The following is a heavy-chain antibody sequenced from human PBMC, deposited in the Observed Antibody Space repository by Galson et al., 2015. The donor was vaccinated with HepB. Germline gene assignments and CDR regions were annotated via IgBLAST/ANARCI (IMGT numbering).Heavy chain of an antibody. D-gene: IGHD3-9*01. Sequence: SLRLSCAASGFTFSSYWMHWVRQAPGKGLVWVSRINSDGSSTSYADSVKGRFTNSRDNAKNTLYLQMNSLRAEDTAVYYCARDLTYYDILTGSFVKYFDYWGQGTLVTVSS. J-gene: IGHJ4*02. V-gene: IGHV3-74*01. CDR2: INSDGSST. CDR3: ARDLTYYDILTGSFVKYFDY. CDR1: GFTFSSYW.